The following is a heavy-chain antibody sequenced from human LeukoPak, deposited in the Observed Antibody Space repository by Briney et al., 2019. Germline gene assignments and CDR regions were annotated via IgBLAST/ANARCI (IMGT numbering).Heavy chain of an antibody. Sequence: SETLSLTCAVSGYSISSGYYWAWIRQSPGKGLEWIVSMHTSGTTYYNPSLKSRVTISLDTSKNHFSVKVSSMTAADTAVYYCARDVSGSMDVWGRGTTVTVSS. J-gene: IGHJ6*03. CDR2: MHTSGTT. CDR3: ARDVSGSMDV. V-gene: IGHV4-38-2*02. CDR1: GYSISSGYY.